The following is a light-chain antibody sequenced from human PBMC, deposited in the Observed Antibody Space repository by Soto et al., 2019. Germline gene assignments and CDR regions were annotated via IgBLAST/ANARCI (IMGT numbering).Light chain of an antibody. V-gene: IGKV3-20*01. CDR1: QNVNTKY. Sequence: EIGLTQSPGTLSLSPGEGATLSCRARQNVNTKYLAWYQFKPGQAPRIIIFGASGRATGIPERSSGSGSGTAFNLTISSLQPEAFAVYYCQQYCTLSWPFGRGTKVDIK. CDR2: GAS. CDR3: QQYCTLSWP. J-gene: IGKJ1*01.